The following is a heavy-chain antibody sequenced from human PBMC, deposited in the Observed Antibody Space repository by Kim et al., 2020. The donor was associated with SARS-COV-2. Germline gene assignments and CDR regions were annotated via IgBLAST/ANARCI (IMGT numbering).Heavy chain of an antibody. Sequence: GGSLRLSCAASGFTFSMYWMHWVRQAPGKGLVWVSRISSDGSSTTYADSVKGRFAIPRDNSKNTLFLQMNSLTADDTAVYYCASAWGYFDYWGQGTLVTVSS. CDR3: ASAWGYFDY. CDR2: ISSDGSST. V-gene: IGHV3-74*01. J-gene: IGHJ4*02. D-gene: IGHD7-27*01. CDR1: GFTFSMYW.